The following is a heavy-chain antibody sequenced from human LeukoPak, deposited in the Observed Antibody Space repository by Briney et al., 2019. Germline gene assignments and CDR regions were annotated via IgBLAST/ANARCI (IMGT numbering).Heavy chain of an antibody. Sequence: PGGSLRLSCAASGFTVSSNYMSWIRQPPGKGLEWIGYIYYSGSTNYNPSLKSRVTISVDTSKNQFSLKLSSVTAADTAVYYCARVYYYYYGMDVWGQGTTVTVSS. V-gene: IGHV4-59*02. J-gene: IGHJ6*02. CDR3: ARVYYYYYGMDV. CDR2: IYYSGST. CDR1: GFTVSSNY.